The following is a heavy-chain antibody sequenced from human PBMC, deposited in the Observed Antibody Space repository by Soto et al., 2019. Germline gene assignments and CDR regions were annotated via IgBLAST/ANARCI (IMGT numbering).Heavy chain of an antibody. Sequence: GGSLGLACAASGFTFSSYGMHWVRQAPGKGLEWVAVIWYDGSNKYYADSVKGRFTISRDNSKNTLYLQMNSLRAEDTAVYYCARDTGPSSGWLHYFDYWGQGTLVTVSS. J-gene: IGHJ4*02. CDR3: ARDTGPSSGWLHYFDY. CDR1: GFTFSSYG. D-gene: IGHD6-19*01. CDR2: IWYDGSNK. V-gene: IGHV3-33*01.